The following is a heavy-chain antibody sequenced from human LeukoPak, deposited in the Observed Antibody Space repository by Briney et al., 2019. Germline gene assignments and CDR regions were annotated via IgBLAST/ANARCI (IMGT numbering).Heavy chain of an antibody. D-gene: IGHD1-14*01. CDR2: ISSSSSSYI. J-gene: IGHJ1*01. CDR1: GFTFSSYS. V-gene: IGHV3-21*01. Sequence: PGGSLRLSCAASGFTFSSYSMNWVRQAPGEGLEWVSSISSSSSSYIYYAGSVKGRFTISRDNTKNSLYLQMNSLRAEDTAVYYCAGGPEPSRYFQHWGQGTLVTVSS. CDR3: AGGPEPSRYFQH.